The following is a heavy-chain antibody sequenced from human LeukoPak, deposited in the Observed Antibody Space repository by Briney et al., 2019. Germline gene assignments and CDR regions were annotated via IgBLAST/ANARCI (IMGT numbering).Heavy chain of an antibody. CDR1: GDSVSSNSAA. CDR2: TYHRSQWYY. Sequence: SQTLSLTCAISGDSVSSNSAAWNWIRQSSSRGLEWLGRTYHRSQWYYDYAVSMKSRITNTPDTSKNQFSLQLRSVTPEDTAMYYCSRSLSQATNPWRHYATDVWGKGTTVTVSS. V-gene: IGHV6-1*01. J-gene: IGHJ6*04. D-gene: IGHD1-26*01. CDR3: SRSLSQATNPWRHYATDV.